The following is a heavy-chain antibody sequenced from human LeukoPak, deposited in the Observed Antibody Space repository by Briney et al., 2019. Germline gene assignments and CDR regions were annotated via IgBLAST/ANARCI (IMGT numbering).Heavy chain of an antibody. V-gene: IGHV4-31*03. D-gene: IGHD2-15*01. Sequence: SETLSLTCTVSGGSISSGDSYWSWIRQLPGKGLEWIGYIYYSGTTYYNPSLKSRLTISVDTSKDQFSLKLSSVTAADTAVYYCAKNGYCRGGSCYSNNVFDTGGKGKMVPVFS. CDR3: AKNGYCRGGSCYSNNVFDT. CDR2: IYYSGTT. CDR1: GGSISSGDSY. J-gene: IGHJ3*02.